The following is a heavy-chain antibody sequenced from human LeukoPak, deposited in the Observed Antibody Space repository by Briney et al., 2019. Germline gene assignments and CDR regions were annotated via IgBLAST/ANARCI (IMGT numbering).Heavy chain of an antibody. CDR2: ISSSGSTI. D-gene: IGHD4-17*01. CDR3: ASYSTVTNIY. CDR1: GFTFSSYE. V-gene: IGHV3-48*03. Sequence: GGSLRLSCAASGFTFSSYEMNWVRQAPGKGLEWVSYISSSGSTIYYADSVKGRFTISRDNAKNSLYLQMNSLRAEDTAVYYCASYSTVTNIYWGQGTLVTVSS. J-gene: IGHJ4*02.